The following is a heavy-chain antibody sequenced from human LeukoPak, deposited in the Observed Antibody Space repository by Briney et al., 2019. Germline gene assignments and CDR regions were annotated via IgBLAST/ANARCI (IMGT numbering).Heavy chain of an antibody. V-gene: IGHV3-21*01. CDR1: GFTFSSYS. Sequence: GGSLRLSCAASGFTFSSYSMNRVRQAPGKGLEWVSSISSSSSYIYYADSVKGRFTISRDNAKNSLYLQMNSLRAEDTAVYYCARVAGYYDMYAFDIWGQGTMVTVSS. CDR3: ARVAGYYDMYAFDI. D-gene: IGHD3-22*01. CDR2: ISSSSSYI. J-gene: IGHJ3*02.